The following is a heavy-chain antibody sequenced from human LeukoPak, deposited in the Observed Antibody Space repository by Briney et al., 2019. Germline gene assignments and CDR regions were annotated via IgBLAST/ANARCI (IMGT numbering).Heavy chain of an antibody. Sequence: GGSLRLSCAASGITFSGAWMHWVRQAPGKGLVWVSRINDDGSFRRYANSVKGRFTISRDNAKNTLFLQMDSLRAEDTAVYYCARVSGPGMNEYYHLWGEGTLVTVSS. V-gene: IGHV3-74*01. CDR2: INDDGSFR. D-gene: IGHD3-10*01. J-gene: IGHJ1*01. CDR3: ARVSGPGMNEYYHL. CDR1: GITFSGAW.